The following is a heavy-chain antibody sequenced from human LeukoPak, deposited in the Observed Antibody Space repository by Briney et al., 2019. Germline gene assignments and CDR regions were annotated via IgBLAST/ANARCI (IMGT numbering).Heavy chain of an antibody. V-gene: IGHV4-61*02. Sequence: SETLSLTCTVSGGSISSGSYYWSWIRQPAGKGLEWIGRIYTSGSTNYNPSLKSRVTISVDTSKNQFSLKLSSVTAADTAVYYCARGTYDILTGYTEHYFDYWGQGTLVTVSS. D-gene: IGHD3-9*01. CDR1: GGSISSGSYY. CDR3: ARGTYDILTGYTEHYFDY. J-gene: IGHJ4*02. CDR2: IYTSGST.